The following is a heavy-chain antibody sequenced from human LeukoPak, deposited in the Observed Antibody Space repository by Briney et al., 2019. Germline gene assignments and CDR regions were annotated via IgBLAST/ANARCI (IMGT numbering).Heavy chain of an antibody. CDR1: GFTFYNFW. CDR2: INSDGSST. D-gene: IGHD2-21*02. Sequence: GGSLRLSCAASGFTFYNFWMHWVRQAPGKGLVWVSHINSDGSSTRYADSVKGRFTISRDNAKNTLYLQMNSLRAEDTAVYYCASTYSLFTAFDSWGQGALVTVSS. J-gene: IGHJ4*02. CDR3: ASTYSLFTAFDS. V-gene: IGHV3-74*01.